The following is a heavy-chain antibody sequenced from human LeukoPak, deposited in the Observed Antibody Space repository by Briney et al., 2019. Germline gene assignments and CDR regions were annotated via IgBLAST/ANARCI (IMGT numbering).Heavy chain of an antibody. J-gene: IGHJ4*02. CDR2: ISGSGGST. CDR3: ARVIETTRLFDY. CDR1: GFTFSSYA. D-gene: IGHD1-7*01. V-gene: IGHV3-23*01. Sequence: GGSLRLSCAASGFTFSSYAMSWVRQAPGKGLEWVSAISGSGGSTYYADSVKGRFTISRDNSKNTLYLQMNSLRAEDTAVYFCARVIETTRLFDYWGQGTLVTVSS.